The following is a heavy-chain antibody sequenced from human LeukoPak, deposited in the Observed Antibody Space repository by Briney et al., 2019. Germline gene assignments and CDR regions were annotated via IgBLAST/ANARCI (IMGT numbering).Heavy chain of an antibody. V-gene: IGHV3-74*01. CDR3: ARDSGRDGYNSDYFDY. D-gene: IGHD5-24*01. CDR2: INSDGSST. CDR1: GFTFSSYW. Sequence: QPGGSLRLSCAASGFTFSSYWMHWVRQAPGKGLVWVSRINSDGSSTSYADSVKGRFTISRDNAKNTLYLQMNSLRAEDTAVYYCARDSGRDGYNSDYFDYWGQGTLVTVSS. J-gene: IGHJ4*02.